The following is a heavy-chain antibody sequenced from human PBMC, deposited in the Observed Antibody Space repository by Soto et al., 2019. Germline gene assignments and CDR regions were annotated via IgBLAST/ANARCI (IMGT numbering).Heavy chain of an antibody. CDR3: AREGAIVVVPAAPAYYYYYGMDV. J-gene: IGHJ6*02. V-gene: IGHV1-18*04. CDR2: ISAYNGNT. CDR1: GYTFTSYG. D-gene: IGHD2-2*01. Sequence: ASVKGSCKASGYTFTSYGISWVRQAPGQGLEWMGWISAYNGNTNYAQKLQGRVTMTTDTSTSTAYMELRSLRSDDTAVYYCAREGAIVVVPAAPAYYYYYGMDVWGQGTTVTVSS.